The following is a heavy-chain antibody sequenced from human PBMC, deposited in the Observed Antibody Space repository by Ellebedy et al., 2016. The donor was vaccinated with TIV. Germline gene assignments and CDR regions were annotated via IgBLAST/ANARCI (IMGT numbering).Heavy chain of an antibody. CDR2: INTYNGNT. CDR1: GHTFTSDG. D-gene: IGHD1-1*01. J-gene: IGHJ4*02. V-gene: IGHV1-18*04. CDR3: ARGITGPVDLGY. Sequence: AASVTVSCKASGHTFTSDGFGWVRQAPGQGREWMGWINTYNGNTNYAKSFQGRVTMTTDTSTNTAYLDLRSLRPDDTAVYYCARGITGPVDLGYWGQGTLVTVSS.